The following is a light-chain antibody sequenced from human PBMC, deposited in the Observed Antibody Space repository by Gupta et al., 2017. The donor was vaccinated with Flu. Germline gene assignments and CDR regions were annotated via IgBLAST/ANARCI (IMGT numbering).Light chain of an antibody. V-gene: IGKV4-1*01. CDR2: WAS. CDR1: QNVLYSSNNKNY. J-gene: IGKJ2*01. Sequence: DIVMTQSPDSLAVSLGERATINCKSSQNVLYSSNNKNYLAWYQQKPGQPPKLLIYWASTRESGVPDRFSGSGSGTDFTLTISSLQAEDVAVYYCQQYYSTPYTFGQGT. CDR3: QQYYSTPYT.